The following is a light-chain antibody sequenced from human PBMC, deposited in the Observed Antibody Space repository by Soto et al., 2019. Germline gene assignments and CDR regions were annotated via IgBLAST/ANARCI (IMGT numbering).Light chain of an antibody. J-gene: IGLJ1*01. CDR1: SSDVGGYNS. CDR3: SSFTSSMTNV. V-gene: IGLV2-14*01. CDR2: DVT. Sequence: LTQPASVSGSPGQSITISCTGTSSDVGGYNSVSWYQQHPGKAPKLILYDVTDRPSGVSYRFSGSKSGNTASLTISGLQAADEADYFCSSFTSSMTNVFGSGTRSPS.